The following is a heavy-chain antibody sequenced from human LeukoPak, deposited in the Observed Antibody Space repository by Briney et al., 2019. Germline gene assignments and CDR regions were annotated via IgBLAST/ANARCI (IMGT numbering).Heavy chain of an antibody. D-gene: IGHD2-21*01. CDR3: TAIQTFPH. CDR2: TRNKANSYTT. CDR1: GFTFSDHY. V-gene: IGHV3-72*01. J-gene: IGHJ4*02. Sequence: QSGGSLRLSCAASGFTFSDHYMDWVRQAPGKGLEWVGRTRNKANSYTTEYAASVKGRFTISRDDSKNSLYLQMNSLKTEDTAVYYCTAIQTFPHWGQGTLVTVSS.